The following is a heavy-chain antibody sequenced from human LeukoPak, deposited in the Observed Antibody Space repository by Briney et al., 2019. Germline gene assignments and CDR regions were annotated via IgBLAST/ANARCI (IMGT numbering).Heavy chain of an antibody. CDR1: GFTVSSNY. V-gene: IGHV3-53*01. J-gene: IGHJ3*02. CDR3: ARGPVTKFEI. CDR2: IYSGGTT. D-gene: IGHD4-17*01. Sequence: GGSLRLSRAASGFTVSSNYMSWVRQAPGKGLEWVSVIYSGGTTYYADSVKGRFTISRDNSNNTLYLQMHSLRAEDTAVYYCARGPVTKFEIWGQGTILTVSS.